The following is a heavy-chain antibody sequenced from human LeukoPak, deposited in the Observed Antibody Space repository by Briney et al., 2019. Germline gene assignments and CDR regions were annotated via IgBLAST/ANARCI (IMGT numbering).Heavy chain of an antibody. V-gene: IGHV1-18*01. CDR2: ISAYNGNT. J-gene: IGHJ5*02. Sequence: ASVKVSCKASGYTFTSYGISWVRQAPGQGLEWMGWISAYNGNTNYAQKLQGRVTMSTDTSASRAYMELRSLRSDDTAVYYCARQVALPGYSSGGSPPPCSDPWGQEPWSPSPQ. CDR3: ARQVALPGYSSGGSPPPCSDP. CDR1: GYTFTSYG. D-gene: IGHD6-19*01.